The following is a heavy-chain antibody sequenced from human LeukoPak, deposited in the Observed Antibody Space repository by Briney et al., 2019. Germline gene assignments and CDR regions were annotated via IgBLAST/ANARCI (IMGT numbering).Heavy chain of an antibody. Sequence: GGSLRLSCASSGFTFGTYGMNWVRQAPEKGLEWVSYISSRSDSENYADSVKGRFTISRDNIRNLLYLQMSSLRAEDTAVYFCARDSTRILGLFDYWGQGTLVTISS. CDR3: ARDSTRILGLFDY. J-gene: IGHJ4*02. CDR1: GFTFGTYG. V-gene: IGHV3-48*01. D-gene: IGHD2/OR15-2a*01. CDR2: ISSRSDSE.